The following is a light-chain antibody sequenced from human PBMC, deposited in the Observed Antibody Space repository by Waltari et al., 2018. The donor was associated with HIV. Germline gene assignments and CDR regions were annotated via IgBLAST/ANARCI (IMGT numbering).Light chain of an antibody. CDR1: KLGDKY. CDR3: RAWGSNTAV. J-gene: IGLJ2*01. Sequence: SYELTQPPSVSVSPGQTASVTCSADKLGDKYVSWYQQKPGQSPVVVIYEDKKRPSGIPERCAGSNSGNTATLTISGTQAMDEADYYCRAWGSNTAVVGGGTKLTVL. V-gene: IGLV3-1*01. CDR2: EDK.